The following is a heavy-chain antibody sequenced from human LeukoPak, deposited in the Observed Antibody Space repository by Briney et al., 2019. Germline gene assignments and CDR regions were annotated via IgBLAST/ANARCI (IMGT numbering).Heavy chain of an antibody. CDR3: ARDMDTVDY. CDR1: GGSISSSSYY. V-gene: IGHV4-39*07. J-gene: IGHJ4*02. CDR2: IYYSGST. Sequence: NPSQTLSLTCTVSGGSISSSSYYWGWIRQPPGKGLEWIGSIYYSGSTYYNPSLKSRVTISVDTSKNQFSLKLSSVTAADTAVYYCARDMDTVDYWGQGTLVTVSS. D-gene: IGHD5-18*01.